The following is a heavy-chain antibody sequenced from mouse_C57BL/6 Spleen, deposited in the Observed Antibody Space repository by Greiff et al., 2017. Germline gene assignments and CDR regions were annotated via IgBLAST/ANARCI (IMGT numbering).Heavy chain of an antibody. CDR1: GFTFSSYA. J-gene: IGHJ2*01. Sequence: EVMLVESGGGLVKPGGSLKLSCAASGFTFSSYAMSWVRQTPEKRLEWVATISDGGSYTYYPDNVKGRFTISRDNAKNNLYLQMSHLKSEDTAMYYCARGGDSNYLYYFDYWGQGTTLTVSS. V-gene: IGHV5-4*03. D-gene: IGHD2-5*01. CDR2: ISDGGSYT. CDR3: ARGGDSNYLYYFDY.